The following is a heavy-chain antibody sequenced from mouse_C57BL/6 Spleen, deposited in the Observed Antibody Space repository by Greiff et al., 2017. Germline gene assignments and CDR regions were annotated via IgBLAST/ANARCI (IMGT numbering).Heavy chain of an antibody. J-gene: IGHJ2*01. CDR2: INPSSGYT. Sequence: VQRVESGAELAKPGASVKLSCKASGYTFTSYWMHWVKQRPGQGLEWIGYINPSSGYTKYNQKFKDKDTLTADKSSSTAYMQLSSLTDEDSAVYYCARCYGYDDFDYWGQGTTLTVSS. CDR1: GYTFTSYW. D-gene: IGHD2-2*01. CDR3: ARCYGYDDFDY. V-gene: IGHV1-7*01.